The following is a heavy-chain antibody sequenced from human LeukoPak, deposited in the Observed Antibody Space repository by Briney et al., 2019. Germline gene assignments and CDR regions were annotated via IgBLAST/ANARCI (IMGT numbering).Heavy chain of an antibody. CDR1: GGSISSSY. Sequence: SGTLSLTCTVSGGSISSSYWSWIRQPPGKGLEWIGYIYYSGSTNYNPSLESRVTISVDTSKNQFSLKLSSVTAADTAVYYCARSVLPTRAGDFDIWGQGTMVTVSS. V-gene: IGHV4-59*01. D-gene: IGHD3-10*01. J-gene: IGHJ3*02. CDR2: IYYSGST. CDR3: ARSVLPTRAGDFDI.